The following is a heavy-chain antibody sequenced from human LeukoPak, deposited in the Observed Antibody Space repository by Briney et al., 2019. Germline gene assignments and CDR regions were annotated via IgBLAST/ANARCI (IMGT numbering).Heavy chain of an antibody. V-gene: IGHV3-23*01. J-gene: IGHJ4*02. D-gene: IGHD3-9*01. CDR2: IINGGGGA. CDR3: AKDLGRSYVLNGYSPFDD. Sequence: PGGSLRLSCAASGFTFTSYAMSWVRQAPGKGLEWVSTIINGGGGAHYADSVKGRFTISRDDSKNTLYLHMSSLRADDAALYYCAKDLGRSYVLNGYSPFDDWRQGAQVTVSS. CDR1: GFTFTSYA.